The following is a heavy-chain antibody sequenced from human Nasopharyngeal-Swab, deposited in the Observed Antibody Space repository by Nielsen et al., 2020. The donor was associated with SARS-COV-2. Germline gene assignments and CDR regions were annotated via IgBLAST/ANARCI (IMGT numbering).Heavy chain of an antibody. Sequence: GGSLRLSCVSSGFTFSNYAMSWVRQAPGKGLEWVSTINGHAFSAYYADSVRGRFTISRDNSKNTLFLQLNSLRAEDTAVYYCARDLGGGYCTTINCLGSWGQGTLVTVSS. CDR2: INGHAFSA. J-gene: IGHJ1*01. CDR3: ARDLGGGYCTTINCLGS. D-gene: IGHD2-8*01. V-gene: IGHV3-23*01. CDR1: GFTFSNYA.